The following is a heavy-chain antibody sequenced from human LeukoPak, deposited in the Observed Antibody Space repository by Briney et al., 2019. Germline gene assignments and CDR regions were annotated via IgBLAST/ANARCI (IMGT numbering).Heavy chain of an antibody. Sequence: ASVTVSCKASGYTFTNYAMHWVRQAPGQRLEWMGWINTGGDTAYSQRFQGRVTMTRDTSISTAYMELTNLRSEDTAVYFCARDSLAGATKGDFDYWGQGTLVTVSS. CDR2: INTGGDT. V-gene: IGHV1-3*04. D-gene: IGHD1-26*01. CDR1: GYTFTNYA. J-gene: IGHJ4*02. CDR3: ARDSLAGATKGDFDY.